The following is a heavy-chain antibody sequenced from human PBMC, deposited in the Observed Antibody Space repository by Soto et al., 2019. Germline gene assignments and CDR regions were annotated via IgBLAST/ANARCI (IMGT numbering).Heavy chain of an antibody. CDR1: GYRFTSYG. V-gene: IGHV1-18*04. CDR3: ASYVDSGYDYSSSFYYYGMGV. CDR2: ISVYNGNT. J-gene: IGHJ6*02. Sequence: GASVKLSCTASGYRFTSYGISWVRQAPGQGLEWIGWISVYNGNTNYAQKFQGRITMATDTSTRTAYMELRSLRSDDTAKYYCASYVDSGYDYSSSFYYYGMGVWGQGTTVTVSS. D-gene: IGHD5-12*01.